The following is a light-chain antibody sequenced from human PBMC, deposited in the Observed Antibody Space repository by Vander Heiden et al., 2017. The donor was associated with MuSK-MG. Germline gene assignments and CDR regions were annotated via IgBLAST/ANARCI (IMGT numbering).Light chain of an antibody. CDR2: DAS. Sequence: EIVFSQSPVTLSLSPGERATLSCRASQSVSRYLDWYQQKPGQAPRLLIYDASNRANGIPDRFSGSGSGTDFTLTSSSREPEDFAVYYWQQRSNLRTFGQGTRLEIK. V-gene: IGKV3-11*01. J-gene: IGKJ5*01. CDR3: QQRSNLRT. CDR1: QSVSRY.